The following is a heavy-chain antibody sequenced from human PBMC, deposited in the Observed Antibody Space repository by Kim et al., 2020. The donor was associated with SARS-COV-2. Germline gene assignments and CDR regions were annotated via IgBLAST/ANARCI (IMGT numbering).Heavy chain of an antibody. Sequence: SETLSLTCAVYGGSFSGYYWSWIRQPPGKGLEWIGEINHSGSTNYNPSLKSRVTISVDTSKNQFSLKLSSVTAADTAVYYCARGVSNLPDIVERDYWGQGTLVTVSS. CDR1: GGSFSGYY. CDR2: INHSGST. J-gene: IGHJ4*02. D-gene: IGHD5-12*01. V-gene: IGHV4-34*01. CDR3: ARGVSNLPDIVERDY.